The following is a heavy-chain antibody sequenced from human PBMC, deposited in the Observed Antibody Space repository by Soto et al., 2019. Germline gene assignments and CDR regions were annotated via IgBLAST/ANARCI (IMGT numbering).Heavy chain of an antibody. CDR1: GGSISVYY. CDR3: ARGSAAGTKSPFDY. Sequence: SETLSLTCTVSGGSISVYYWNWIRQSPGKGLEWIGYIHYSGSTNYSPSLKSRVTISVDTSKNQLSLKLSSVTAADTAVYYCARGSAAGTKSPFDYWGQGTLVTVSS. V-gene: IGHV4-59*01. CDR2: IHYSGST. D-gene: IGHD6-13*01. J-gene: IGHJ4*02.